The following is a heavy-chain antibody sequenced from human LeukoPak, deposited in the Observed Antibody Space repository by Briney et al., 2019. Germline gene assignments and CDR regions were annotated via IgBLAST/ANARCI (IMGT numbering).Heavy chain of an antibody. CDR3: ASPPLLGQQLADFDY. D-gene: IGHD6-13*01. V-gene: IGHV1-46*01. J-gene: IGHJ4*02. Sequence: SVKVSCKASGYTFTNYYMHWVRQAPGQGLEWMGIINPNGGGTSYAQKFQGRVTMTRNTSTSTVYMEVSSLRSEDTAVYYCASPPLLGQQLADFDYWGQGTLATVSS. CDR1: GYTFTNYY. CDR2: INPNGGGT.